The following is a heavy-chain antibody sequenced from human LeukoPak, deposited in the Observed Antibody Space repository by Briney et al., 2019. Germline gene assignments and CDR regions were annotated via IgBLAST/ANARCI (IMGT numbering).Heavy chain of an antibody. CDR2: ISGSNNDI. CDR1: GFTFSDYY. Sequence: GGSLRLSCAASGFTFSDYYMTWIRQAPGKGLEWVSYISGSNNDIYYADSVKGRFTISRDNAKNSLYLQMNSLRADDTAVYYCARVRPGPGTVLEYWGQGALVTVSS. V-gene: IGHV3-11*04. D-gene: IGHD6-13*01. CDR3: ARVRPGPGTVLEY. J-gene: IGHJ4*02.